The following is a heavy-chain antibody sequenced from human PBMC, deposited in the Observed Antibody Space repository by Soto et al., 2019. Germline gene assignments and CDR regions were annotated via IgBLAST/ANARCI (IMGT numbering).Heavy chain of an antibody. CDR1: GGSLSGYV. J-gene: IGHJ4*02. Sequence: PSETLSLTCDVYGGSLSGYVWTWISQTPKKGLEWIGYIYHSGSANYNPSIKSRVTISVHTSKTQFSLKLSSVTAADTAVYYCAGREMATINYWGQGTLVTVSS. D-gene: IGHD5-12*01. V-gene: IGHV4-34*01. CDR3: AGREMATINY. CDR2: IYHSGSA.